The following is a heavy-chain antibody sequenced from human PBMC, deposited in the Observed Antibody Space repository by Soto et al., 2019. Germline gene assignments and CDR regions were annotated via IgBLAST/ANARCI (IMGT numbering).Heavy chain of an antibody. J-gene: IGHJ6*02. CDR3: ARDXXXLXEPEXGMDV. CDR2: IYYSGST. V-gene: IGHV4-30-4*01. Sequence: QVQLQESGPGLVKPSQTLSLTCTVSGGSISSGDYYWSWIRQPPGKGLEWIGYIYYSGSTYYNPSLKSRVTISVDTSKNQFSLKLSSVTAADTXVYYCARDXXXLXEPEXGMDVWGQGTTVTVSS. CDR1: GGSISSGDYY.